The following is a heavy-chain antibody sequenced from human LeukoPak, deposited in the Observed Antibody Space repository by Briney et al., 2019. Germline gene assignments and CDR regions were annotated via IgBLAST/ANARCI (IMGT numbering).Heavy chain of an antibody. CDR2: IWYDGSNK. Sequence: GGSLRLSCAASGFTFSSYGMHWVRQAPGKGLEWVAVIWYDGSNKYYADSVKGRFTISRDNSKNTLYLQMNSLRAEDTAVYYCARYNWNGRPFDYWGQGTLVTVSS. CDR3: ARYNWNGRPFDY. V-gene: IGHV3-33*01. CDR1: GFTFSSYG. D-gene: IGHD1-1*01. J-gene: IGHJ4*02.